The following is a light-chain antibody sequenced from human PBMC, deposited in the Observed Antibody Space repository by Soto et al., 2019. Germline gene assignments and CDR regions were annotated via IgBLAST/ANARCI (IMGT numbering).Light chain of an antibody. CDR1: SNDVGGFKY. J-gene: IGLJ1*01. Sequence: QSALTQPRSVSASPGQSVTISCTGTSNDVGGFKYVSWYQQHPGKAPQLMIYDVTKRPSGVPDRFSGSKSGNTASLTISGLQAGDDADYYCCSYAGSYSYVFGTGTKLTVL. CDR2: DVT. CDR3: CSYAGSYSYV. V-gene: IGLV2-11*01.